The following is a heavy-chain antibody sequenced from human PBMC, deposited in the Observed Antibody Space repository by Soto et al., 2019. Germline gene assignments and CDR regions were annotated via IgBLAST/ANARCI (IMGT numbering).Heavy chain of an antibody. CDR3: ARGRSFSYDSTPPPMFDP. J-gene: IGHJ5*02. CDR2: IGTLSDT. CDR1: GFAFSTFD. Sequence: VGSLRLSCAGSGFAFSTFDIHWVRQAPGKGLEWVSGIGTLSDTFYAASVQGRFTISRQNAKNSVYLQMDSLRAGDTAFYYCARGRSFSYDSTPPPMFDPWGQGTLVTVSS. D-gene: IGHD3-10*01. V-gene: IGHV3-13*01.